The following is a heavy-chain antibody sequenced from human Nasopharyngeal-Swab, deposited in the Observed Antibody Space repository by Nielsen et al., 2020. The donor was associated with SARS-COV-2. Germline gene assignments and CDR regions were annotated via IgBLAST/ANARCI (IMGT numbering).Heavy chain of an antibody. V-gene: IGHV3-30-3*01. CDR3: ARPARRGLNWFDP. J-gene: IGHJ5*02. D-gene: IGHD3-22*01. CDR1: GFIFSTYA. CDR2: ISYDGSSN. Sequence: RGSLSLSCTASGFIFSTYAMHWVRQAPGKGLEWVALISYDGSSNYYAHSVKGRFTISRDNSKNTLYLQMNSLRGEDTAVYYCARPARRGLNWFDPWGQGTLVTVSS.